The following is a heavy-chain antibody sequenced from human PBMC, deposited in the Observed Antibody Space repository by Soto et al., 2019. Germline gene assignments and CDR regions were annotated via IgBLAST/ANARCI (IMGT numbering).Heavy chain of an antibody. CDR3: ARRASR. CDR1: GFTFSSSE. Sequence: EVQLVESGGGLVQPGGSLRLSCAVSGFTFSSSEMYWVRQAPGKGLEWISYIHPSGQPIFYADSVKGRFTISRDNANNSLLLQMNSLIAEDTAVYYCARRASRWGQGTMVTVSS. CDR2: IHPSGQPI. J-gene: IGHJ3*01. D-gene: IGHD1-26*01. V-gene: IGHV3-48*03.